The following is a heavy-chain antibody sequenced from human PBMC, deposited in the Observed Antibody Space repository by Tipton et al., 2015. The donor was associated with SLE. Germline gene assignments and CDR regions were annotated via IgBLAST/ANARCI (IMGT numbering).Heavy chain of an antibody. Sequence: PGLVKPSETLSLTCTVSGGSISSYYWSWIRQPPGKGLEWIGYIYYSGSTNYNPSLKSRVTISVDTSKNQFSLKLSSVTAADTAVYYCARVGTMTDAFDIWGQGTMVTVSS. V-gene: IGHV4-59*01. J-gene: IGHJ3*02. CDR1: GGSISSYY. CDR2: IYYSGST. D-gene: IGHD3-22*01. CDR3: ARVGTMTDAFDI.